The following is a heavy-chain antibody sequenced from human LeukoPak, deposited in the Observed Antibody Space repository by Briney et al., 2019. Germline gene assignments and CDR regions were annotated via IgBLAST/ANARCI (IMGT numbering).Heavy chain of an antibody. CDR2: INHSGST. D-gene: IGHD2-15*01. J-gene: IGHJ3*02. CDR1: GGSFSGYY. CDR3: ARVAPRAATPYAFDI. V-gene: IGHV4-34*01. Sequence: SETLSLTCAVYGGSFSGYYWSWIRQPPGKGLEWIGEINHSGSTNYNPSLKSRVTISVDTSKNQFSLKLSSVTAADTAVYYCARVAPRAATPYAFDIWGQGTMVTVSS.